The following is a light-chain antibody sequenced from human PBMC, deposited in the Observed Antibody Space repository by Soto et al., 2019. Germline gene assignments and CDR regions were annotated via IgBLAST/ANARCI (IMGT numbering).Light chain of an antibody. CDR2: EVS. CDR1: SSDVGGYNY. Sequence: QSALTQPASVSGSPGQSITISCTGTSSDVGGYNYVSWYQQHPGKAPKLMIYEVSNRPSGVSNRFSGSKSGNTASLTISGLQAVDEADYYCSSYTSSNTYVVFGGGTKLTVL. CDR3: SSYTSSNTYVV. J-gene: IGLJ2*01. V-gene: IGLV2-14*01.